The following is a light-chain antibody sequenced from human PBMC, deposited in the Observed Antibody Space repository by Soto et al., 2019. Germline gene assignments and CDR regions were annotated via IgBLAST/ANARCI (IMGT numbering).Light chain of an antibody. CDR2: EVR. CDR1: SSDVGGYNY. Sequence: QSALTQPASVSGSPGQSITISCTGTSSDVGGYNYVSWYQHHPGKGPKCMIYEVRNRPSGVSNRFSGSKSGNTASLTISGLQAEDEADYHCNSYTSNKTYVFGTGTKLTVL. CDR3: NSYTSNKTYV. J-gene: IGLJ1*01. V-gene: IGLV2-14*01.